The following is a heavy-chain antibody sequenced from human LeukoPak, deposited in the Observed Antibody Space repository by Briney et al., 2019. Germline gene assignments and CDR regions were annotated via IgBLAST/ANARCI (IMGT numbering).Heavy chain of an antibody. CDR1: GFTFSSYW. Sequence: QAGGSLRLSCAASGFTFSSYWMDWVRQAPGKGLVWVSRINSDGSSTSYADSVKGRFTISRDNAKNTLYLQMNSLRAEDTAVYYCARGSVLWFGELLTYYYYGMDVWGQGTTVTVSS. CDR3: ARGSVLWFGELLTYYYYGMDV. V-gene: IGHV3-74*01. D-gene: IGHD3-10*01. J-gene: IGHJ6*02. CDR2: INSDGSST.